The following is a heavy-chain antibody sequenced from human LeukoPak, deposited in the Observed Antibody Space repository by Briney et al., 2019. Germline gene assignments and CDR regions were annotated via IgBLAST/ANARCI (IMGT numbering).Heavy chain of an antibody. CDR2: INHSGST. Sequence: SAILSLTWAVAGGSFSSYYWIWIRQPPGKGLELIGEINHSGSTSSNPSLKNRVSMSVDTSNSHSSLRLSSVTAADTAVYYCARRQGSGFDPWGQGTLVIVSS. V-gene: IGHV4-34*01. CDR3: ARRQGSGFDP. J-gene: IGHJ5*02. CDR1: GGSFSSYY.